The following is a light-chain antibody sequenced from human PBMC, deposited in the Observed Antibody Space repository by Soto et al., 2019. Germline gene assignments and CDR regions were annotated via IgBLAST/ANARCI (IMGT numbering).Light chain of an antibody. J-gene: IGKJ4*01. CDR2: WAS. CDR3: QHFYSTPLT. Sequence: DIVMTQSPDSLAVSLGERATINCKSSQSVLHSSNNKNYLAWYQQKPGQPPKLLIYWASTRESGVPDRFSGSGSGTDFTLTISILQAEDVAVYYCQHFYSTPLTFGGGTKVEIK. CDR1: QSVLHSSNNKNY. V-gene: IGKV4-1*01.